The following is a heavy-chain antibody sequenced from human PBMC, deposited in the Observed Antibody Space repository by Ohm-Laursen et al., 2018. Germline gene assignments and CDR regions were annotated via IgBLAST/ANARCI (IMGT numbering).Heavy chain of an antibody. D-gene: IGHD3-3*01. CDR3: AIPYYDFWSGSPLDDY. CDR2: INPSGGST. CDR1: GYIFTSYY. J-gene: IGHJ4*02. Sequence: ASVKVSCKASGYIFTSYYMHWVRQAPGQGLEWMGIINPSGGSTSYAQKFQGRVTMTRDTSTSTVYMELSSLRSEDTAVYYCAIPYYDFWSGSPLDDYWGQGTLVTVSS. V-gene: IGHV1-46*01.